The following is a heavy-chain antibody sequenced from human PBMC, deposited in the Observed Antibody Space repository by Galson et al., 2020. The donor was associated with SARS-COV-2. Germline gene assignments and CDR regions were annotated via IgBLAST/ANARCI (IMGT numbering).Heavy chain of an antibody. D-gene: IGHD3-10*01. Sequence: SGPTLVKPTQTLTLTCTFSGFSLSTSGMCVSWIRQPPGKALEWLALIEWDDDKYYSTSLKTRLTISKDTSKNQVVLTITNMDPVDTATYYCARIANRFGELLIDYWGQGTLVTVSS. CDR2: IEWDDDK. CDR3: ARIANRFGELLIDY. V-gene: IGHV2-70*01. CDR1: GFSLSTSGMC. J-gene: IGHJ4*02.